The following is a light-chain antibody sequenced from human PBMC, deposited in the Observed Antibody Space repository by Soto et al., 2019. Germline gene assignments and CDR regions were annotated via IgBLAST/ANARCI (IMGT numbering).Light chain of an antibody. Sequence: EIVMTQSPVTLSVSPGERVTLSCRASQSVRSNLAWYQQKTGQAPKILIFGASTRATGIPAKFSGSGSGTEFTLSISSLESEDFAVYYCQQYNDWPFTFGQGTRLEIK. J-gene: IGKJ5*01. CDR2: GAS. CDR3: QQYNDWPFT. CDR1: QSVRSN. V-gene: IGKV3-15*01.